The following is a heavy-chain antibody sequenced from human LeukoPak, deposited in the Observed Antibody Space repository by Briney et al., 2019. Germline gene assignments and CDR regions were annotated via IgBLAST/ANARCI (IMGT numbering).Heavy chain of an antibody. Sequence: PGGSLRLSCVASAFTVNTNYMSWVRQTPGKGLEWVSVIYSGASAYYADSVKGRFTISIDNSKNTLFLQMNSLRAEDTAVYYCACGYSYGVNDYWGQGTLVTVSS. V-gene: IGHV3-53*01. D-gene: IGHD5-18*01. J-gene: IGHJ4*02. CDR1: AFTVNTNY. CDR2: IYSGASA. CDR3: ACGYSYGVNDY.